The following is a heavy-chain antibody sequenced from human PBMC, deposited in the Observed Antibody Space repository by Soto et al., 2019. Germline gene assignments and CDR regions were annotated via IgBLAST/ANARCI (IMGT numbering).Heavy chain of an antibody. CDR2: IYYSGST. J-gene: IGHJ4*02. Sequence: SETLSLTCTVSGGSISSSSYYWGWIRQPPGKGLEWIGSIYYSGSTYYNPSLKSRVTISVDTSKNQFSLKLSSVTAADTAVYYCARQKTRVYDIEWFGEPSDYWGQGTLVTVSS. CDR1: GGSISSSSYY. D-gene: IGHD3-10*01. V-gene: IGHV4-39*01. CDR3: ARQKTRVYDIEWFGEPSDY.